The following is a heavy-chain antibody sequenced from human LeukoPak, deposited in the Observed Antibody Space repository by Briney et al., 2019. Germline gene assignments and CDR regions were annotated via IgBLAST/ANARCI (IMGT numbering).Heavy chain of an antibody. Sequence: PSETLSLTCAVSGGSISSGGYSWSWIRQPPGKGLEWIGYIYHSGSTYYNPSLKSRVTISVDRSKNQFSLKLSSVTAADTAVYYCARMTTVTGAGVRVVYYFDYWGQGTLVTVSP. CDR3: ARMTTVTGAGVRVVYYFDY. CDR2: IYHSGST. V-gene: IGHV4-30-2*01. J-gene: IGHJ4*02. CDR1: GGSISSGGYS. D-gene: IGHD4-11*01.